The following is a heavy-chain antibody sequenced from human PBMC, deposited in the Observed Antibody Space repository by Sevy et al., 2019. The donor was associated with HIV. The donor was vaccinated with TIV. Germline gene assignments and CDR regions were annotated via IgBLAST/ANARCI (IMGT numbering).Heavy chain of an antibody. Sequence: GGSLRLSCEASGFTFVTYAMNWVRQAPGKGLEWVSGISVSGGSTYYADSVKGQFTISRDNSKNTLYLQMNSLRAEDTAVYYCAKDHDNNWFDPWGQGTLVTVSS. V-gene: IGHV3-23*01. CDR2: ISVSGGST. D-gene: IGHD3-9*01. CDR1: GFTFVTYA. J-gene: IGHJ5*02. CDR3: AKDHDNNWFDP.